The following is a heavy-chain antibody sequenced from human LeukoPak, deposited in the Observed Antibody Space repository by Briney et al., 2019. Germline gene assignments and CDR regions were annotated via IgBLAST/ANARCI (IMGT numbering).Heavy chain of an antibody. V-gene: IGHV1-46*01. CDR1: GYTFTSYY. CDR2: INPNGGST. CDR3: ARVSQSYGDYVWFDP. D-gene: IGHD4-17*01. Sequence: GASVKVSCKASGYTFTSYYMHWVRQAPGQGLEWMGIINPNGGSTSYAQKFQGRVTITADESTSTAYMELSSLRSEDTAVYYCARVSQSYGDYVWFDPWGQGTLVTVSS. J-gene: IGHJ5*02.